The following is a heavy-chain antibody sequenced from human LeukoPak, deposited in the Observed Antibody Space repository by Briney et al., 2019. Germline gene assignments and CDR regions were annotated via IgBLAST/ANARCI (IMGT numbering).Heavy chain of an antibody. V-gene: IGHV3-21*01. J-gene: IGHJ4*02. CDR2: ISTTSGNI. CDR3: ARRAPSHDFDD. CDR1: GFTFSSYG. Sequence: GGSLRLSCAASGFTFSSYGMSWVRQAPGKGLEWVAAISTTSGNIYYADSVKGRFTISRDNAKNSLYLQMNSLRVEDTALYYCARRAPSHDFDDWGQGTLVTVSS.